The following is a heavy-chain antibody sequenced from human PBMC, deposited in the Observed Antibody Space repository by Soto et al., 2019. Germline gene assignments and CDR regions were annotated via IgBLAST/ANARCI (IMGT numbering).Heavy chain of an antibody. CDR3: AKGSEVLLEFDESQECNRFEP. J-gene: IGHJ5*01. CDR1: GFTFGTYT. D-gene: IGHD3-10*01. CDR2: TSRSGGRT. V-gene: IGHV3-23*01. Sequence: GGPLRLSCAVSGFTFGTYTMNGVRQPPGKGLEWVSATSRSGGRTYYADSVKARYTISRDNSKNTLYLQRNSVRAEDTAVYYCAKGSEVLLEFDESQECNRFEPWGQGTLVKVSS.